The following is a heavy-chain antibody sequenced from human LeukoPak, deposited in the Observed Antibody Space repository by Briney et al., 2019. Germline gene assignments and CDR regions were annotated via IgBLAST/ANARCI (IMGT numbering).Heavy chain of an antibody. J-gene: IGHJ3*02. CDR2: IHTSGST. V-gene: IGHV4-61*02. CDR3: AREPGVRGSFDI. Sequence: SQTLSLTCTVSGDSISSGPCYWTWIRQPAGKGLEWIGRIHTSGSTSYNPSLKSRVTISVDTSKNQFSLKPSSVTAADTAVYYCAREPGVRGSFDIWGQGTKVTVSS. CDR1: GDSISSGPCY. D-gene: IGHD2-15*01.